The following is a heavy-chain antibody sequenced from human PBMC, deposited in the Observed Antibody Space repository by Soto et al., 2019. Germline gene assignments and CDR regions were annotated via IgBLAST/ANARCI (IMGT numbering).Heavy chain of an antibody. CDR2: ISSSSSYT. CDR3: ARDSSSWYGY. D-gene: IGHD6-13*01. V-gene: IGHV3-11*06. J-gene: IGHJ4*02. Sequence: GGSLRLSCAASGFTFSDYYMSWIRQAPGKGLEWVSYISSSSSYTNCADSVKGRFTISRDNAKNSLYLQMNSLRAEDTAVYYCARDSSSWYGYWGQGTMVTVSS. CDR1: GFTFSDYY.